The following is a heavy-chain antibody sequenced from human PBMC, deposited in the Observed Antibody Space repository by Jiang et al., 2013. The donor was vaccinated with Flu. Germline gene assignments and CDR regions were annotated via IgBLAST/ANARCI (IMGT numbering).Heavy chain of an antibody. Sequence: KPTQTLTLTCTFSGFSLSTSGVGVGWIRQPPGKALEWLALIYWDDDKRYSPSLKSRLTITKDTSKNQVVLTMTNMDPVDTATYYCAHSSQEGCSTSCYNWYFDLWGRGTLVTVSS. D-gene: IGHD2-2*02. CDR1: GFSLSTSGVG. V-gene: IGHV2-5*02. J-gene: IGHJ2*01. CDR2: IYWDDDK. CDR3: AHSSQEGCSTSCYNWYFDL.